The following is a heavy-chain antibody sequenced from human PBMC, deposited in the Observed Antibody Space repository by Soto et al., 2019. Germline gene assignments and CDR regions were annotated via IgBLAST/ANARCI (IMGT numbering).Heavy chain of an antibody. V-gene: IGHV3-64D*06. J-gene: IGHJ4*02. CDR3: VKDFWSIAARPSY. D-gene: IGHD6-6*01. CDR2: ISSNGGST. CDR1: GFTFSSYA. Sequence: GGSLRLSCSASGFTFSSYAMHWVPQAPGKGLEYVSAISSNGGSTYYADSVKGRFTISRDNSKNTLYLQMSSLRAEDTAVYYCVKDFWSIAARPSYWGQGTLVTVSS.